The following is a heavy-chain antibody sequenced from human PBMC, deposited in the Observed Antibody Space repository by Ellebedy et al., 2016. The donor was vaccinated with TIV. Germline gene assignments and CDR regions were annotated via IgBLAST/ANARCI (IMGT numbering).Heavy chain of an antibody. Sequence: GESLKISCAASGITVSSTYMSWVRQAPGKGLEWVAIIYSGGSTFYADSVKGRITISRDISKNTVDLQIYSLRADDTAVYYCARWGSGGRDCFDYWGQGTLVTVSS. CDR2: IYSGGST. V-gene: IGHV3-66*01. D-gene: IGHD2-15*01. J-gene: IGHJ4*02. CDR3: ARWGSGGRDCFDY. CDR1: GITVSSTY.